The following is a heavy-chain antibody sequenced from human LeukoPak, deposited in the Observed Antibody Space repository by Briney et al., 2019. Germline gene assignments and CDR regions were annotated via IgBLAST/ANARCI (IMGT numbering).Heavy chain of an antibody. CDR2: IRSDGSNK. J-gene: IGHJ4*02. Sequence: GGSLRLSCAASGFTISSYGMHWLRQAPGKGLDWVAFIRSDGSNKFYADSVKGRFTISRDDSKNTLYPQMNSLRAEDTAVYYCARTRFGSSGCYDYWGQGTLVTVSS. D-gene: IGHD6-19*01. V-gene: IGHV3-30*02. CDR1: GFTISSYG. CDR3: ARTRFGSSGCYDY.